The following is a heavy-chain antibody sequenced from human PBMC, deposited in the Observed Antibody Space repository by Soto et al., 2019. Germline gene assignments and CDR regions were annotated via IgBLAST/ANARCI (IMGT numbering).Heavy chain of an antibody. D-gene: IGHD6-19*01. Sequence: QVQLVQSGAEVKKPGSSVKVSCKASGGTFSSYTISWVRQAPGQGLEWMGRIIPILGIANYAQKCQGRVTITADKSTSTAYMELSSLRSEDTAVYYCARVGSGRPFDYWGQGTLVTVSS. CDR1: GGTFSSYT. CDR3: ARVGSGRPFDY. CDR2: IIPILGIA. V-gene: IGHV1-69*02. J-gene: IGHJ4*02.